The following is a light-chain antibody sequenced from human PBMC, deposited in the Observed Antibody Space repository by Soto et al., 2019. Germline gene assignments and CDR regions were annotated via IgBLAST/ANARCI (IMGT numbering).Light chain of an antibody. CDR2: DAY. CDR1: QSFRGL. Sequence: VLTQSPVTLSLSPGERATLSCRASQSFRGLLAWYQQKPGQAPRLLIYDAYNRATGIPPRFSGSGSGTDFTLTISSLEPEDSAVYYCQQRHMWPITFGQGTRVDIK. CDR3: QQRHMWPIT. V-gene: IGKV3-11*01. J-gene: IGKJ5*01.